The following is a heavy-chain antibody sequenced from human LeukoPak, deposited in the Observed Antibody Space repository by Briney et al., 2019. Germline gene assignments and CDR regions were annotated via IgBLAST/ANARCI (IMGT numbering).Heavy chain of an antibody. CDR1: GGSISSGSYY. CDR3: AGGGGYYYDSSGQFDY. CDR2: IYTSGST. D-gene: IGHD3-22*01. J-gene: IGHJ4*02. Sequence: PSQTLSLTCTVSGGSISSGSYYWSWIRQPAGKGLEWIGRIYTSGSTNYNPSLKSRVTISVDTSKNQFSLKLSSVTAADTAVYYCAGGGGYYYDSSGQFDYWGQGTLVTVSS. V-gene: IGHV4-61*02.